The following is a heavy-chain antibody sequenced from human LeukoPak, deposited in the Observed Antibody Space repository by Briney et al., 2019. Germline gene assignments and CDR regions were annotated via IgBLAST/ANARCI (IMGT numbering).Heavy chain of an antibody. J-gene: IGHJ4*02. Sequence: KTSETLSLTCTVSGGSISSGGYYGSWIRQHPGKGLEWIGNIFYSGSTYYNPSLKSRVTISVDTSKNQFSLKLTSVTAADTAVYYCARSTQMTTVTRPFDYWGQGTLVTVSS. CDR1: GGSISSGGYY. CDR3: ARSTQMTTVTRPFDY. D-gene: IGHD4-17*01. V-gene: IGHV4-31*03. CDR2: IFYSGST.